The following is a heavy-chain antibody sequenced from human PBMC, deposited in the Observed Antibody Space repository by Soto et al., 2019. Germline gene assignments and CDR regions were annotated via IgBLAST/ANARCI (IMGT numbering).Heavy chain of an antibody. CDR1: GGSISSGGYY. J-gene: IGHJ4*02. V-gene: IGHV4-31*03. CDR2: IYYSGST. CDR3: ARGGDGYNSYFDY. D-gene: IGHD5-12*01. Sequence: QVQLQESGPGLVKPSQTLSLTCTVSGGSISSGGYYWSWIRQHPWKGLEWIGYIYYSGSTYYNPSLKSRVTISVDTSKNQFSLKLSSVTAADTAVYYCARGGDGYNSYFDYWGQGTLVTVSS.